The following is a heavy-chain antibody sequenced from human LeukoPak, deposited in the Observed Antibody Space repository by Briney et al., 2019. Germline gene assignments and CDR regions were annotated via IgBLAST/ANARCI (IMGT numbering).Heavy chain of an antibody. D-gene: IGHD5-18*01. J-gene: IGHJ4*02. CDR2: VNHSGRT. Sequence: SETLSLTCAVYGGSFSGYYWSWIRQPPGKGLEWIGEVNHSGRTNYNPSLRSRVTISVDTSKNQFSLRLSSVTAEDTAVYYCGRDQGYSYVDYWGQGTLVTVSS. V-gene: IGHV4-34*01. CDR1: GGSFSGYY. CDR3: GRDQGYSYVDY.